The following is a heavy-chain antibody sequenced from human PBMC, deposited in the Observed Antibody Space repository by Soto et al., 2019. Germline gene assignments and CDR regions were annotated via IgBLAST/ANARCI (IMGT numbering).Heavy chain of an antibody. CDR1: GGSISTYY. CDR3: ASGYCNGGSCFSRPHY. Sequence: SETLSLTCTVSGGSISTYYWNWIRQPPGKGLEWIGYGHDSGTTNYNPSLESRVTISVDTSKNQLSLKLNSVTAADTAVYYCASGYCNGGSCFSRPHYWGQGTLVTVS. V-gene: IGHV4-59*01. J-gene: IGHJ4*02. CDR2: GHDSGTT. D-gene: IGHD2-15*01.